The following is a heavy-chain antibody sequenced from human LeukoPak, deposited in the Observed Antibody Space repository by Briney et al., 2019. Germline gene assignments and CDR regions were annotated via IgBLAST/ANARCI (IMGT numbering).Heavy chain of an antibody. CDR1: GFPFSTYP. CDR3: AIDPNWGTHS. J-gene: IGHJ4*02. V-gene: IGHV3-23*01. Sequence: QPGGSLRLSCAASGFPFSTYPRNWVRHPPGRSREWVSIIGNNGGGIHHADSVKGRFTISRDNFKNALYLQMNSLRVEDTAVYYCAIDPNWGTHSWGQGVLVTVSS. CDR2: IGNNGGGI. D-gene: IGHD7-27*01.